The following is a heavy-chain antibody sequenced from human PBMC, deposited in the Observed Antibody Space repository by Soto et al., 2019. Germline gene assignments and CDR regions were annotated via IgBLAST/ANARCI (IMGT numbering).Heavy chain of an antibody. Sequence: QVQLVQSGAEVKKPGASVKVSCKASVYTFTSYDINWVRQDTGQGLAWMGWMDPNSGNTDYAQKFQGRVTMTRNTAISTGYMEVSSLRSEDTAVYYCARRRDGYNHDYWGQGTLVTVSS. CDR2: MDPNSGNT. CDR3: ARRRDGYNHDY. J-gene: IGHJ4*02. CDR1: VYTFTSYD. D-gene: IGHD5-12*01. V-gene: IGHV1-8*01.